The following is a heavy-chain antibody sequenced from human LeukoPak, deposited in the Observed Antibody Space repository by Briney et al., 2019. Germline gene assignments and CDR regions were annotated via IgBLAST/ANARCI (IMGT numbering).Heavy chain of an antibody. CDR2: IIPIFGIA. Sequence: SVKVSCKASGGTFSSYAISWVRQAPGQGLEWMGRIIPIFGIANYAQKFQGRVTITADKSTSTAYMELSSLRSEDTAVYYCARGGGIAAAGTDYFDHWGQGTLVTVSS. CDR1: GGTFSSYA. V-gene: IGHV1-69*04. J-gene: IGHJ4*02. D-gene: IGHD6-13*01. CDR3: ARGGGIAAAGTDYFDH.